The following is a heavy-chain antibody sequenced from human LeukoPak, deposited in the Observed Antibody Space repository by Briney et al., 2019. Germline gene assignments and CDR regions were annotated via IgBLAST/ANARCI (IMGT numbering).Heavy chain of an antibody. Sequence: GGSLRLSCAASGFTFSSYSMNWVRQAPGKGLEWVSSLSSSSSYIYYADSVKGRFTMSRDNAKNLVYLQMNSLSVEDTAIYFCARETASCGGDCYDYWGQGTLVTVSS. D-gene: IGHD2-21*02. CDR2: LSSSSSYI. V-gene: IGHV3-21*04. CDR1: GFTFSSYS. J-gene: IGHJ4*02. CDR3: ARETASCGGDCYDY.